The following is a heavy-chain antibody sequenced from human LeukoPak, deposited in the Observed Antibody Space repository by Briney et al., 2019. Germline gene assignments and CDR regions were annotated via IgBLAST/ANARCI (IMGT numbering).Heavy chain of an antibody. J-gene: IGHJ4*02. Sequence: SETLSLTCTVSGDSISSYYWSWIRQPAGKGREWIGRIYTSGSTNYNPSLKSRVTMSVDTSKNQFSLKLNSVTAADTAVYYCAGTGLFFDYWSQGTLVTVSS. CDR1: GDSISSYY. CDR3: AGTGLFFDY. D-gene: IGHD7-27*01. V-gene: IGHV4-4*07. CDR2: IYTSGST.